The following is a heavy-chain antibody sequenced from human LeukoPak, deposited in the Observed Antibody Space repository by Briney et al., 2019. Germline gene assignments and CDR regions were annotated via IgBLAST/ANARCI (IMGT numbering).Heavy chain of an antibody. J-gene: IGHJ6*02. D-gene: IGHD3-10*01. Sequence: ASVKVSCKASGYTFTSYYINWVRLAPGQGLEWMGWISAYNGNTKYAQKLQGRVTMTTDTSTSTAYMDLRSLRSDDTAVYYCARAGSPYYYYGMDVWGQGTTVTVSS. CDR3: ARAGSPYYYYGMDV. CDR1: GYTFTSYY. CDR2: ISAYNGNT. V-gene: IGHV1-18*01.